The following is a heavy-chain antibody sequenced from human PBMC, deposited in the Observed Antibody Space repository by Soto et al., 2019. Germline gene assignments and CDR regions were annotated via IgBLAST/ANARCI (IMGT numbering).Heavy chain of an antibody. CDR2: IYYSGST. CDR3: ARDRGYYYDSSGYPLDFFFDY. V-gene: IGHV4-31*03. Sequence: LSLTCTVSGGSISSGGYYWSWIRQHPGKGLEWIGYIYYSGSTYYNPSLKSRVTISVDTSKNQFSLKLSSVTAADTAVYYCARDRGYYYDSSGYPLDFFFDYWGQGTLVTVSS. D-gene: IGHD3-22*01. J-gene: IGHJ4*02. CDR1: GGSISSGGYY.